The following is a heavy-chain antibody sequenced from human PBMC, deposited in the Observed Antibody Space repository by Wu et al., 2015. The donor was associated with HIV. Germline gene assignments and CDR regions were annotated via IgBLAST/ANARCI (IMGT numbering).Heavy chain of an antibody. Sequence: QVQLVQSGAEVKKPGASVKVSCKASGYTFTGYYMHWVRQAPGQGLEWMGWINPNSGGTNYAQKFQGRVTMTRDTSISTAYMELSRLRSDDTAVYYCARELTYCSSTSCYTTFDYWGQGTLVTVSS. D-gene: IGHD2-2*02. CDR2: INPNSGGT. CDR3: ARELTYCSSTSCYTTFDY. J-gene: IGHJ4*02. CDR1: GYTFTGYY. V-gene: IGHV1-2*02.